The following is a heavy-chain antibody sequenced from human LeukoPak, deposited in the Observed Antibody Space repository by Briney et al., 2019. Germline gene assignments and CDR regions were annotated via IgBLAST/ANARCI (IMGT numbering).Heavy chain of an antibody. CDR3: ARGGSGWEGFDY. J-gene: IGHJ4*02. Sequence: GGSLRLSCAASGFTFSSYAMSWVRQAPGKGLEWVSVIHSDGSTNYADSVKGRFTISRDNSKNTLFLQLNTLRVEDTAVYYCARGGSGWEGFDYWGQGTLVTVSS. D-gene: IGHD6-19*01. CDR1: GFTFSSYA. V-gene: IGHV3-66*01. CDR2: IHSDGST.